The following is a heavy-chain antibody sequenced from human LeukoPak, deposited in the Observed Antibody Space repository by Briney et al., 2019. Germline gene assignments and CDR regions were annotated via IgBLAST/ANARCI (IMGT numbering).Heavy chain of an antibody. CDR2: ISWNGGSI. Sequence: PGGSLRLSCAASGVTFDNYAMHWVRQAPGKGLEWVSYISWNGGSIGYGDSVMGRFTISRDNAKNSLYLQMNSLRAEDTALYYCAKGQVGATGYFDYWGQGTLVTISS. CDR1: GVTFDNYA. J-gene: IGHJ4*02. CDR3: AKGQVGATGYFDY. D-gene: IGHD1-26*01. V-gene: IGHV3-9*01.